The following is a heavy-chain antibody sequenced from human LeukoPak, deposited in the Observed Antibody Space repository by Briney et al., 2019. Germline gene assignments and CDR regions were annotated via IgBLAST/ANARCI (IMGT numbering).Heavy chain of an antibody. D-gene: IGHD3-10*01. CDR2: IYYSGST. CDR3: ASNYYGSGSLDY. CDR1: GGSINNYY. V-gene: IGHV4-59*08. J-gene: IGHJ4*02. Sequence: SETLSLTCTVSGGSINNYYWSWIRQPPGKGLEWIGYIYYSGSTNYNPSLKSRVTISVDTSKNQFSLKVSSVTAADTAVYYCASNYYGSGSLDYWGQGNLVTVSS.